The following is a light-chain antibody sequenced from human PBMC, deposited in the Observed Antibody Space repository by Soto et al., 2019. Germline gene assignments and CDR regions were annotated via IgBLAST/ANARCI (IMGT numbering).Light chain of an antibody. CDR3: QHLNSYPRT. CDR1: QGIRSF. J-gene: IGKJ1*01. CDR2: AAS. V-gene: IGKV1-9*01. Sequence: DIQLTQSPSFLSASVGDRVTITCRASQGIRSFLAWYQQKPGKAPKLLIYAASTLQSGVPSRFSGSGSGTEFALTISSLQPEDFAPDCCQHLNSYPRTFGHGTKVEIK.